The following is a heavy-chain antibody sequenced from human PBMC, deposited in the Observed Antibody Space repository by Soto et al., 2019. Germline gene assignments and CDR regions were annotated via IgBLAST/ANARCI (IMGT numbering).Heavy chain of an antibody. D-gene: IGHD5-18*01. J-gene: IGHJ4*02. CDR1: GVTVSSNS. CDR2: IYSGGST. V-gene: IGHV3-66*04. Sequence: EVQLVESGGGLVQPGGSLRLSCAASGVTVSSNSMSWVRQAPGKGLEWVSVIYSGGSTYYADSVKGGFTISRDNSKNTLYLQMNSLRAEDTAVYYCARHGYNYGGGYFDYWGQGTLVTVSS. CDR3: ARHGYNYGGGYFDY.